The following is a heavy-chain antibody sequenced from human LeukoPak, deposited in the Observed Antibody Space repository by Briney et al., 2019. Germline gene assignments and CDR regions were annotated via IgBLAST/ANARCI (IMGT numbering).Heavy chain of an antibody. CDR3: AHVLRFLEKMYYFDY. V-gene: IGHV2-5*01. D-gene: IGHD3-3*01. CDR2: IYWMNDK. J-gene: IGHJ4*02. CDR1: GFSLCTSGVG. Sequence: SGPTLVNPTQPLTLTCTFSGFSLCTSGVGVGWIHQPPGKALEWLALIYWMNDKRYSRSQKSRITITKDTYKNLVVLTMTNMDPVETATYYCAHVLRFLEKMYYFDYWGQGTLVTVSS.